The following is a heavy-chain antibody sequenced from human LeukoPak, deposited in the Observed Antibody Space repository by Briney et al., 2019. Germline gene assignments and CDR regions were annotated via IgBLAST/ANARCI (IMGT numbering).Heavy chain of an antibody. CDR2: INSDGSST. CDR1: GFTFDDYG. D-gene: IGHD3-22*01. V-gene: IGHV3-74*01. CDR3: ARAMIVVSNQFDY. Sequence: GGSLRLSCAASGFTFDDYGMSWVRQAPGKGLVWVSRINSDGSSTSYADSVKGRFTISRDNAKNTLYLQMNSLRAEDTAVYYCARAMIVVSNQFDYWGQGILVTVSS. J-gene: IGHJ4*02.